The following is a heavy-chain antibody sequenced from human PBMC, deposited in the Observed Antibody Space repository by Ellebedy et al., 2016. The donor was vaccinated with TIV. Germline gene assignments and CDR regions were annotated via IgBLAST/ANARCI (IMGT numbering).Heavy chain of an antibody. J-gene: IGHJ4*02. Sequence: GESLKISCAASGFTVNSNYMNWVRQAPGKGLEWVSVIHSGGDTYYADSVKGRFTISRDSSKNTLYLQMSSLRAEDTAVYYCARDIRGGSFYYFDYWGQGTLVTVSS. V-gene: IGHV3-66*01. CDR1: GFTVNSNY. CDR3: ARDIRGGSFYYFDY. CDR2: IHSGGDT. D-gene: IGHD1-26*01.